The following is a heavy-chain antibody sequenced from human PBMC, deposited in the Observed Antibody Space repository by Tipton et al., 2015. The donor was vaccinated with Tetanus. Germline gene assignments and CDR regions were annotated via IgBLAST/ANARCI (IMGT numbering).Heavy chain of an antibody. V-gene: IGHV4-31*03. CDR1: GASFSSGGYY. J-gene: IGHJ5*02. CDR2: IYHTGNT. D-gene: IGHD1-26*01. CDR3: ARAPSTYYTGSWVHNWFDH. Sequence: TLSLTCTVSGASFSSGGYYWSWIRQHPGGGLEWIGYIYHTGNTYYNPSLKSRLTISIDTSKSQFSLNLRSVTAADTAVYYCARAPSTYYTGSWVHNWFDHWGQGALVTVSS.